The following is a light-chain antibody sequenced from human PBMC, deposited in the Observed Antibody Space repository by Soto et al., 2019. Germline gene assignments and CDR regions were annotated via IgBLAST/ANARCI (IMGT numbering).Light chain of an antibody. CDR3: HQHESLPIT. J-gene: IGKJ3*01. Sequence: DTQMTQSPSSLSASVGDRVTITCQASQDISNYLNWYQQTPVQAPKLLIYDASNLETGVPSRFSGPGSGTDFTLTICSPQPEDVATYYGHQHESLPITCGPGTIADI. CDR2: DAS. CDR1: QDISNY. V-gene: IGKV1-33*01.